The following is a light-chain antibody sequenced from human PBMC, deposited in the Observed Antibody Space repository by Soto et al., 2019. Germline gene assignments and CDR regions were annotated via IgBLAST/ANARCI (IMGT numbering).Light chain of an antibody. Sequence: QSVLTQPPSASGSPGQSVTISCTGTSSDVGGYNYVSWYQQHPGKAPKLMIYVVTKRPSGVPDRFSGSKSGNTSSLTVSGLQAEDEADYCCSSYAGSNSYVFGTGTNVTVL. J-gene: IGLJ1*01. CDR2: VVT. CDR1: SSDVGGYNY. V-gene: IGLV2-8*01. CDR3: SSYAGSNSYV.